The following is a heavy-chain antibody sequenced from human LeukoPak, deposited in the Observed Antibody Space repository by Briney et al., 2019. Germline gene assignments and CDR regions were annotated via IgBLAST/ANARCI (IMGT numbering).Heavy chain of an antibody. Sequence: SETLSLPCTVSGYSISSGYHWGWIRQPPGKGLEWIGSIYIGGTTFHNPSLKSRVTISLDTSKNQFSLGLSSVTAADTAVYHCARSGDKGYCSTTSCYGFDYWGQGILVTVSS. CDR3: ARSGDKGYCSTTSCYGFDY. V-gene: IGHV4-38-2*02. D-gene: IGHD2-2*01. CDR2: IYIGGTT. CDR1: GYSISSGYH. J-gene: IGHJ4*02.